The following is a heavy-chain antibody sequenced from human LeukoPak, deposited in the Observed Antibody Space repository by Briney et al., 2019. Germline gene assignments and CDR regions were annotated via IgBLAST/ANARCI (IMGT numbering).Heavy chain of an antibody. D-gene: IGHD5-18*01. CDR2: IYYSGST. J-gene: IGHJ6*03. V-gene: IGHV4-59*01. Sequence: SETLSLTCTVSGGSISSYYWSWIRQPPGKGLEGIGYIYYSGSTNYKPSLKSRVTISVDTSKNQFSLKLTSVTAADTAVYYCARTTEGGYTYGYFYYYYMDVWGKGTTVTISS. CDR1: GGSISSYY. CDR3: ARTTEGGYTYGYFYYYYMDV.